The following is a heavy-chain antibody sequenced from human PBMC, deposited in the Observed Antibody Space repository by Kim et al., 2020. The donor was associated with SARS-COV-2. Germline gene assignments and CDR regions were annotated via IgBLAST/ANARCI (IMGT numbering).Heavy chain of an antibody. CDR3: ARGPMVTNHVGIGD. V-gene: IGHV4-4*07. CDR2: IQSSGST. D-gene: IGHD2-21*02. Sequence: SETLSLTCSVSGASMTSYYWNWIRQPAGKRLEWIGRIQSSGSTNYNPSFRSRVTMSVDTSRNQFSLRLTSVTAADTALYYCARGPMVTNHVGIGDWGRG. J-gene: IGHJ4*02. CDR1: GASMTSYY.